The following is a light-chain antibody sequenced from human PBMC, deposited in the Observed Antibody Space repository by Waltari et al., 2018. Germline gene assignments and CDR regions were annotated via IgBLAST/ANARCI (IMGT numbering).Light chain of an antibody. J-gene: IGKJ1*01. CDR1: QSLLYSNGNNY. CDR3: VQSLQTPPT. Sequence: DIVMTQSPLSLPVTPGEPASFSCRSRQSLLYSNGNNYLDWYLQKPGQSPQLLIYLGSNRASGVPDRFSGSGSGTDFTLKISRVEAEDVGIYYCVQSLQTPPTFGQGTKVEIK. V-gene: IGKV2-28*01. CDR2: LGS.